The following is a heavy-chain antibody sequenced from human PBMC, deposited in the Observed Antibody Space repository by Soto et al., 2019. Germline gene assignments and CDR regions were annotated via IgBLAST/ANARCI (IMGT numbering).Heavy chain of an antibody. CDR3: ARHFSVDYFDY. CDR2: IYSSGTT. V-gene: IGHV4-59*08. Sequence: SETLSLTCTVSGVSISSFYWKWFRQPPGKGLEWVGNIYSSGTTNYNPSLESRVTISLDTSKSQCSLKMNSVTAADTAVYYCARHFSVDYFDYWGQGALVTVSS. CDR1: GVSISSFY. J-gene: IGHJ4*02.